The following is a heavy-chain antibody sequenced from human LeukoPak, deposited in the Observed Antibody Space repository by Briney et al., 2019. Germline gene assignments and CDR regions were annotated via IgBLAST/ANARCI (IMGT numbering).Heavy chain of an antibody. CDR1: GYTFTTYP. V-gene: IGHV7-4-1*02. CDR2: INTNTGEP. J-gene: IGHJ5*02. CDR3: ARDPYTSSSWYRGRANNWFDP. Sequence: GASVKGSCKASGYTFTTYPMNWVRQAPGQGLEWMGWINTNTGEPTYAQGFTGRFVFSLDTSVSTAYLQISSLKADDTAVYYCARDPYTSSSWYRGRANNWFDPWGQGTLVTVSS. D-gene: IGHD6-13*01.